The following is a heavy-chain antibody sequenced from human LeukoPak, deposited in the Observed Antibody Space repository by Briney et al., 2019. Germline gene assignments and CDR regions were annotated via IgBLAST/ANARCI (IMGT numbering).Heavy chain of an antibody. D-gene: IGHD1-7*01. CDR3: AKDQDQNWNCGTGPVY. CDR2: IRYDGSNK. CDR1: GFTFSSYG. V-gene: IGHV3-30*02. Sequence: GGSLRLSCAASGFTFSSYGMHWVRQAPGKGLEWVAFIRYDGSNKYYADSVKGRFTISRDNSKNTLYLQMNSLRAEDTAVYYCAKDQDQNWNCGTGPVYWGKGTLVTVS. J-gene: IGHJ4*02.